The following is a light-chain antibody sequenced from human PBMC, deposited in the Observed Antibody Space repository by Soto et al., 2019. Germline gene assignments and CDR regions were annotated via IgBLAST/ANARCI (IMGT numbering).Light chain of an antibody. CDR3: GTWDSSLSAGRV. CDR1: SSNIGNNY. CDR2: DNN. Sequence: QRVLTKPPSVSAAPGQKVTISCSGSSSNIGNNYVSWYQQLPGTAPKLLIYDNNKRPSGIPDRFSGSKSGTSATLGITGLQTGDEADYYCGTWDSSLSAGRVFGTGTKVTVL. J-gene: IGLJ1*01. V-gene: IGLV1-51*01.